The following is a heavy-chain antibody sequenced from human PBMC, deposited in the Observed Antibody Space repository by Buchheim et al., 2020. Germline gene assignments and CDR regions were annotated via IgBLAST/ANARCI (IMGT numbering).Heavy chain of an antibody. Sequence: QVQLVESGGGLVKPGGSLRLSCAASGFTFSDYYMSWIRQAPGKGLEWVSYISSSSSYTNYAESVKGRFTTSSDNAKNSLYLQMNSLRAEDTAVYYCARDRHYYDSSGSGNGMDVWGQGTT. CDR3: ARDRHYYDSSGSGNGMDV. V-gene: IGHV3-11*06. D-gene: IGHD3-22*01. CDR2: ISSSSSYT. J-gene: IGHJ6*02. CDR1: GFTFSDYY.